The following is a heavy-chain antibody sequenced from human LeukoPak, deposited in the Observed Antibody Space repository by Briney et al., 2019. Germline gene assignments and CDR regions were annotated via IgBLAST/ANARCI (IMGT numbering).Heavy chain of an antibody. D-gene: IGHD6-13*01. CDR3: ARSVGAAVSYGMDV. V-gene: IGHV3-21*01. CDR1: GFTFSSYS. J-gene: IGHJ6*02. Sequence: GGSLRLSCAASGFTFSSYSMNWVRQAPGKGLEWVSSIISSGTYIYDADSLKARFTISRANSKNSLYLQMNSLRAEDTAVYYCARSVGAAVSYGMDVGGRGTKVTVS. CDR2: IISSGTYI.